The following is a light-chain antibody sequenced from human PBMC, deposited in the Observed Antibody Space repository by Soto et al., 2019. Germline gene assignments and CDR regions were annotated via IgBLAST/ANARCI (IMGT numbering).Light chain of an antibody. CDR2: DAS. Sequence: DIQMPQSPSTLSASVGDRVTITCRASQSISSWLAWYQQKPGKAPKLLIYDASSLESGVPSRFSGSGSGTEFTLTVSSLQPEDFATYYCLQDHDDSWTFGQGTKVDI. J-gene: IGKJ1*01. V-gene: IGKV1-5*01. CDR3: LQDHDDSWT. CDR1: QSISSW.